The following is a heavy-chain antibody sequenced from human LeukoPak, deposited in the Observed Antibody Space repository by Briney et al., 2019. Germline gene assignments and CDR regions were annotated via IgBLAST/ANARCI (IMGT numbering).Heavy chain of an antibody. CDR3: ARVIILTGSRGYYYYYMDV. J-gene: IGHJ6*03. D-gene: IGHD3-9*01. Sequence: ASVKLSCKASGYTFTSYGISWERQAPGQGLEWMGWISAYNGNTNYAQKHKGRVTMTTDTSTSTAYMELRRLRSDDTAVYYCARVIILTGSRGYYYYYMDVWGKGTTVTVSS. V-gene: IGHV1-18*01. CDR1: GYTFTSYG. CDR2: ISAYNGNT.